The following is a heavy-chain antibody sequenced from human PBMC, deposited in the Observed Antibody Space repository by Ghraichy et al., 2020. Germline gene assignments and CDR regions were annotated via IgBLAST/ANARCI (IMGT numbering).Heavy chain of an antibody. V-gene: IGHV3-53*04. CDR1: GFTVSSNY. CDR3: ARCGGWTDAFDI. Sequence: GESLNISCAASGFTVSSNYMSWVRQAPGKRLEWVSVIYSGGSTYYADSVKGRFTISRHNSKNTLYLQMNSLRAEDTAVYYCARCGGWTDAFDIWGQGTMVTVSS. CDR2: IYSGGST. J-gene: IGHJ3*02. D-gene: IGHD6-19*01.